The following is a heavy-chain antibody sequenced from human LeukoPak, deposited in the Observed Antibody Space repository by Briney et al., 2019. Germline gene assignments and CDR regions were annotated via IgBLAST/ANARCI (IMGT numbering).Heavy chain of an antibody. D-gene: IGHD6-6*01. CDR2: TYYTSRWYS. Sequence: SQTLSLTCAISGDSVSSNSAAWNWIRQSPSRGLKWLGRTYYTSRWYSDYAASVKGRINISPDTSKNKFSLQLYSVTREDAAVYYCARAPEYSSSSGFDYWGQGTLVTVSS. J-gene: IGHJ4*02. V-gene: IGHV6-1*01. CDR1: GDSVSSNSAA. CDR3: ARAPEYSSSSGFDY.